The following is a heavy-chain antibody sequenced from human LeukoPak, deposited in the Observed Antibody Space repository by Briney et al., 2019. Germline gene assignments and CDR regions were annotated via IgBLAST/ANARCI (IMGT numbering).Heavy chain of an antibody. V-gene: IGHV4-59*11. CDR2: IYYSGST. CDR1: GCFISGHY. CDR3: AREGKGSGSFDS. J-gene: IGHJ4*02. D-gene: IGHD3-10*01. Sequence: PSETLSLTCTVSGCFISGHYFSWIRQPPGKGLEWIGYIYYSGSTNYNPPLKSRVTMSVDTSNNQFSLNLSSVTAADTAVYFCAREGKGSGSFDSWGQGTLVTVSS.